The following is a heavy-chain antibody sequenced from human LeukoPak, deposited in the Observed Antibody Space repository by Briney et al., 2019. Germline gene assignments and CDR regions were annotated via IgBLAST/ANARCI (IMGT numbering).Heavy chain of an antibody. Sequence: ASVKVSCKASGGTFSSYAISWVRQAPGQGPEWMRGIIPIFGTANYAQKFQGRVTITADESTSTAHMELSSLRSEDTAVYYCARVRFSIGTARGDAFDIWGQGTMVTVSS. D-gene: IGHD5-18*01. V-gene: IGHV1-69*13. J-gene: IGHJ3*02. CDR3: ARVRFSIGTARGDAFDI. CDR1: GGTFSSYA. CDR2: IIPIFGTA.